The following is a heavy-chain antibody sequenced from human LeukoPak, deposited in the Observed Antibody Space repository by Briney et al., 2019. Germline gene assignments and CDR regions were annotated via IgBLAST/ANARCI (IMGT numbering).Heavy chain of an antibody. J-gene: IGHJ4*02. CDR2: IYHSGST. CDR1: GGSISSGGYY. Sequence: SETLSLTCTVSGGSISSGGYYWSWIRQPPGKGLEWIGYIYHSGSTYYNPSLKSRVAISVDRSKNQFSLKLSSVTAADTAVYYCGLIPAAIRRPTLPGKDYWGQGTLVTVSS. V-gene: IGHV4-30-2*01. CDR3: GLIPAAIRRPTLPGKDY. D-gene: IGHD2-2*02.